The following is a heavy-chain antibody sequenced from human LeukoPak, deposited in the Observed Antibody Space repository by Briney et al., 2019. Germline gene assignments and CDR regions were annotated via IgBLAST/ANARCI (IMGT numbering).Heavy chain of an antibody. V-gene: IGHV3-30*02. CDR3: ANGSKSVLFTRDHYMHV. CDR2: IRYDGTNK. Sequence: GGSLRLSCAASGFTFSSYDIHWVRQAPGTGLEWVAFIRYDGTNKYYADSVRGRFTISRDNSKNTLYLQMNSLRAEDTAVYFCANGSKSVLFTRDHYMHVWGKGTTVT. CDR1: GFTFSSYD. D-gene: IGHD3-3*01. J-gene: IGHJ6*03.